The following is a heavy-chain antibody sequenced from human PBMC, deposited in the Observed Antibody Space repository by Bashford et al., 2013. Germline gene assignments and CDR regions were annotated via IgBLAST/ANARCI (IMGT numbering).Heavy chain of an antibody. CDR3: AREGWNYP. CDR1: GYTFTSYG. J-gene: IGHJ5*02. D-gene: IGHD1-7*01. CDR2: ISAYSGGS. Sequence: ASVKVSCKASGYTFTSYGISWVRQAPGQGLEWMGWISAYSGGSRHAQYLQGRVTMTRDTSISTVYMELSRLRSDDTAVYYCAREGWNYPWGQGTLVTVSS. V-gene: IGHV1-18*01.